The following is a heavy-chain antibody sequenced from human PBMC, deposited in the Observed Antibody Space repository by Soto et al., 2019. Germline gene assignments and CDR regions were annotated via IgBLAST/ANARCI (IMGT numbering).Heavy chain of an antibody. D-gene: IGHD3-3*01. J-gene: IGHJ4*02. CDR3: ARDLLTIFGEGVGY. V-gene: IGHV1-3*01. CDR1: GYTFTSYA. CDR2: INAGNGNT. Sequence: ASVKXSCKASGYTFTSYAMHWVRQAPGQRLEWMGWINAGNGNTKYSQKFQGRVTITRDTSASTAYMELSSLRSEDTAVYYCARDLLTIFGEGVGYWGQGTLVTVSS.